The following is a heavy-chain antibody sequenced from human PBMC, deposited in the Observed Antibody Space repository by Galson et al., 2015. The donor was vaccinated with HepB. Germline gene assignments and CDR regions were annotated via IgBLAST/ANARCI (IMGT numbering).Heavy chain of an antibody. D-gene: IGHD2-15*01. V-gene: IGHV1-18*01. Sequence: SVKVSCKASGATFTWVRQAPGQGLEYMGWISVYNGDTNYAQKFQGRVTMTTDTSTSTAYMELRSLRYDDTAVYYCARVGGTPGPRYCSGSSCYTFDYWGQGTLVTVSS. CDR1: GATFT. CDR2: ISVYNGDT. J-gene: IGHJ4*02. CDR3: ARVGGTPGPRYCSGSSCYTFDY.